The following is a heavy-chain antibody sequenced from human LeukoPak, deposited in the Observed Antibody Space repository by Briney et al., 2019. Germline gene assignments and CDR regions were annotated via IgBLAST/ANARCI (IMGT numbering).Heavy chain of an antibody. J-gene: IGHJ4*02. Sequence: KPGGSLRLACADSGFTFSSYAMSWVGQAPGKGLEWVSAISGSGGSTYYADSVMGRFTISRDNSKNTLYLQMNSLRAEDTAVYYCAKDRYSSTSCPMDYWRQGTLVTVSS. D-gene: IGHD2-2*01. CDR2: ISGSGGST. CDR1: GFTFSSYA. CDR3: AKDRYSSTSCPMDY. V-gene: IGHV3-23*01.